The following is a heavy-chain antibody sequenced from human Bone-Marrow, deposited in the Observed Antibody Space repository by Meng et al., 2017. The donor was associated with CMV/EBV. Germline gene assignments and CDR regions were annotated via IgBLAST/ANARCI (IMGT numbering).Heavy chain of an antibody. D-gene: IGHD1-26*01. CDR2: ISYDGSNK. V-gene: IGHV3-30*04. CDR1: RFTFSSYA. Sequence: GESLKISCAASRFTFSSYAMHWVRQAPGQGLEWVAVISYDGSNKYYADSVKGRFTISRGNSKNTLYLQMNSLRAEDTAVYYCARGIKGGELLYFDYWGQGTLVTVSS. CDR3: ARGIKGGELLYFDY. J-gene: IGHJ4*02.